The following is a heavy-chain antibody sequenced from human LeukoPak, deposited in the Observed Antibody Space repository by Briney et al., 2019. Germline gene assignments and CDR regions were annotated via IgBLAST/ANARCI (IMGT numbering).Heavy chain of an antibody. CDR1: GFSVSDYW. V-gene: IGHV3-74*01. Sequence: GGSLRLSRAASGFSVSDYWMYWVRQDPGKGLVCVSRLSSDGTNTRYADSVKGRFTMSRDNAKNTVYLQMNSLRAEDTAVYYCAREGTASIDYWGQGSLVTVSS. CDR2: LSSDGTNT. CDR3: AREGTASIDY. D-gene: IGHD3-10*01. J-gene: IGHJ4*02.